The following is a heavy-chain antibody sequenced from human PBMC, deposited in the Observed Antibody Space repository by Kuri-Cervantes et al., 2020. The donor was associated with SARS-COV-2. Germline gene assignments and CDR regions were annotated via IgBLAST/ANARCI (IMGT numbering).Heavy chain of an antibody. D-gene: IGHD3-3*01. Sequence: ASVKVSCKASGYTFTSYYMHWVRQAPGQGLEWMGIINPSGGSTSYAQKFQGRVTMTRDTSTSTVYMELSSLRSEDTAVYYCARSRITIFGVVTIPLDYWGQGTLVTVSS. CDR1: GYTFTSYY. V-gene: IGHV1-46*01. CDR2: INPSGGST. J-gene: IGHJ4*02. CDR3: ARSRITIFGVVTIPLDY.